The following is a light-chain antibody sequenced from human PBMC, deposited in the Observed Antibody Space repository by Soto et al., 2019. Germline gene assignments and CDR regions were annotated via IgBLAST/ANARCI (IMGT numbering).Light chain of an antibody. CDR3: SAYTSGSTLYV. J-gene: IGLJ1*01. Sequence: QSALTQPASVSGSPGQSITISCTGTNSDVGSYNYVSWYQHHPGKAPRLMIYASSNRPSGVSHRFSGSRSGNTASLTISGLHAEDEADYYCSAYTSGSTLYVFGTGTKLTVL. CDR2: ASS. CDR1: NSDVGSYNY. V-gene: IGLV2-14*01.